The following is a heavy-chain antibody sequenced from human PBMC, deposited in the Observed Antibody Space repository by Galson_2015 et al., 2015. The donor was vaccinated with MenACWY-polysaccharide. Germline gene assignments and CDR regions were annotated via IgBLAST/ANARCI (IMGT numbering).Heavy chain of an antibody. V-gene: IGHV3-23*01. Sequence: LRLSCAASGFTFTNYAMSWVRQTPGEGLEWVSAITVSGDNTYYADSVKGRFAISRDNSKNTLSLQMNSLRTEDTAVYYCAKGLRGPAAGTDYFDYWGPGTLVTVSS. CDR3: AKGLRGPAAGTDYFDY. J-gene: IGHJ4*02. CDR1: GFTFTNYA. CDR2: ITVSGDNT. D-gene: IGHD6-13*01.